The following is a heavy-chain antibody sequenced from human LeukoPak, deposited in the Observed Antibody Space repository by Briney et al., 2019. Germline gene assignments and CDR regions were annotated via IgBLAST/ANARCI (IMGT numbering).Heavy chain of an antibody. Sequence: SETLSLTCAVHGGSFSGYYWNWIRQPPGKGLEWIGEIIHSGSTNYNPSLKSRVTISVDASKNQFSLKLSSVTAADTAVYYCARGLGDHYDILTGYYNVRYFDYWGQGTLVTVSS. D-gene: IGHD3-9*01. J-gene: IGHJ4*02. CDR1: GGSFSGYY. V-gene: IGHV4-34*01. CDR3: ARGLGDHYDILTGYYNVRYFDY. CDR2: IIHSGST.